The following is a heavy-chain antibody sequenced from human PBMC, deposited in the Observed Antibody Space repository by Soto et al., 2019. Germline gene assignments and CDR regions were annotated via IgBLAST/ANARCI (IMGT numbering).Heavy chain of an antibody. V-gene: IGHV4-59*08. J-gene: IGHJ4*02. CDR1: GGSISSYY. D-gene: IGHD4-17*01. CDR2: IYYSGST. CDR3: ARHSYGDYVIDY. Sequence: SETLSLTCTVSGGSISSYYWSWIRQPPGKGLEWIGYIYYSGSTNYNPSLKSRVTISVDTSMNQFSLKLSSVTAADTAVYYCARHSYGDYVIDYWGQGTLVTVSS.